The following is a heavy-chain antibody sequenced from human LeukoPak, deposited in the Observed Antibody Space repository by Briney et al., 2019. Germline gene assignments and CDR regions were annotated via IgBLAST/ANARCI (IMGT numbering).Heavy chain of an antibody. V-gene: IGHV1-69*01. CDR3: ARSPFGVHSSWFDP. J-gene: IGHJ5*02. CDR1: GGTFSSYA. Sequence: SVKVSCKASGGTFSSYAISWVRQAPGQGLEWMGGIIPIFGTANYAQKFQGRVTITADESTSTAYMELSSLRSEDTAVYYCARSPFGVHSSWFDPWGQGTLVTVSS. D-gene: IGHD3-3*01. CDR2: IIPIFGTA.